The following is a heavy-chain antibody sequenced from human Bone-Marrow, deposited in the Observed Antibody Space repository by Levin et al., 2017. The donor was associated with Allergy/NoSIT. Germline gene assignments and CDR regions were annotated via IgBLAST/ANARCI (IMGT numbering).Heavy chain of an antibody. CDR1: GFNFSHYG. Sequence: PGGSLRLSCAVSGFNFSHYGMHWVRQAPGKGVEWVAVIWNDGENEFYGDSVKGRFIISRDNSKNTLYLEMTRLRADDTAVYYCARAWIYYYYMDVWGRGTTVTVSS. CDR3: ARAWIYYYYMDV. V-gene: IGHV3-33*01. D-gene: IGHD5-12*01. CDR2: IWNDGENE. J-gene: IGHJ6*03.